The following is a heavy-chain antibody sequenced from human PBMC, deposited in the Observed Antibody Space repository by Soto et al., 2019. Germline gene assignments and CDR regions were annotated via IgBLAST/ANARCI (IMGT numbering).Heavy chain of an antibody. CDR1: GFTFDDYT. D-gene: IGHD3-22*01. Sequence: GGSLRLSCAASGFTFDDYTMHWVRQAPGKGLEWVSLISWDGGSTYYADSVKGRFTISRDNSKNSLYLQMNSLRTEDTALYYCAKDIGYDSSGYLSHYFDYWGQGTLVTAPQ. V-gene: IGHV3-43*01. J-gene: IGHJ4*02. CDR3: AKDIGYDSSGYLSHYFDY. CDR2: ISWDGGST.